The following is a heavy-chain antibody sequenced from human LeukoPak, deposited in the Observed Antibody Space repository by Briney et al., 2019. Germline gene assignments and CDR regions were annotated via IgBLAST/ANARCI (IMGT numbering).Heavy chain of an antibody. J-gene: IGHJ4*02. D-gene: IGHD3-10*01. V-gene: IGHV3-30*02. CDR2: IRYDGSKK. CDR1: GFTFSSYG. CDR3: AKDIGSYYDY. Sequence: GGSLRLSCAASGFTFSSYGMHWVRQAPGKGLEWVAFIRYDGSKKYYADSVKGRFTISRDNSKNTLYLEMNSLRAEDTAVYYCAKDIGSYYDYWGQGILVTVSS.